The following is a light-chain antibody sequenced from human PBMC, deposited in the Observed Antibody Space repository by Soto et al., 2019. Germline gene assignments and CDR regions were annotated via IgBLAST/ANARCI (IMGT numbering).Light chain of an antibody. CDR3: QQYGTSTRT. V-gene: IGKV3-11*01. J-gene: IGKJ5*01. CDR1: QSVSSY. Sequence: EVVLTQSPATLSVSPGERATLSCRASQSVSSYLAWFQQSPGQAPRLLIYDASNRETGIPARFSGSGAGTDFTLTISSLEPEDFEVYICQQYGTSTRTFGQGTRLEIK. CDR2: DAS.